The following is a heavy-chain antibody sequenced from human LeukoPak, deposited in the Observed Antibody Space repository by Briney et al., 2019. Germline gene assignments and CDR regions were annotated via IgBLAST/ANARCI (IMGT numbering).Heavy chain of an antibody. D-gene: IGHD5-18*01. J-gene: IGHJ4*02. CDR3: AKDPGNTAMHFDY. CDR1: EFSLSKYS. V-gene: IGHV3-23*01. CDR2: ISGSVGNT. Sequence: TGGSLRLSCEDSEFSLSKYSMNWVRQAPGKGLEWVSGISGSVGNTYYADSVKGRFTISRDNSKNTLYLQMNSLRAEDTAVYYCAKDPGNTAMHFDYWGQGTLVTVSS.